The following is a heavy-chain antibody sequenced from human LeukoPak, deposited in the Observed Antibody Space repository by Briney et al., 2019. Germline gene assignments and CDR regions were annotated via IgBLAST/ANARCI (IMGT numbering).Heavy chain of an antibody. CDR3: ARPSRYYYGMDV. J-gene: IGHJ6*02. CDR2: IYKSGST. Sequence: ASETLSLTCTVSGVSISSSSDYWGWIRQPPGKGLEWIGSIYKSGSTHYNPSLKSRVTISVDTSKNQFSLKLSSVTAADTAVYYCARPSRYYYGMDVWGQGTTVTVSS. V-gene: IGHV4-39*07. CDR1: GVSISSSSDY.